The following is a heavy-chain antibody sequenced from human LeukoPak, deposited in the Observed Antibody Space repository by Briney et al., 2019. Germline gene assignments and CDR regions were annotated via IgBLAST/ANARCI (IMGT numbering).Heavy chain of an antibody. D-gene: IGHD6-6*01. CDR2: ISSSSSYI. CDR3: ASQPYSSSSD. J-gene: IGHJ4*02. Sequence: GGSLRLSCAASGFTFSSYSMNWIRQAPGKGLEWVSSISSSSSYIYYAYSVKGRFTISRDNAKNSLYLQMNSLRAEDTAVYCCASQPYSSSSDWGQGTLVTVSS. CDR1: GFTFSSYS. V-gene: IGHV3-21*01.